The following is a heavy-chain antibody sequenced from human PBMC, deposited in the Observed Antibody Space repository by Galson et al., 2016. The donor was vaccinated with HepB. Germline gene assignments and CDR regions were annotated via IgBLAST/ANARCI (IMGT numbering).Heavy chain of an antibody. J-gene: IGHJ3*01. D-gene: IGHD1-1*01. V-gene: IGHV3-30-3*01. CDR1: GFSFADYP. CDR2: ILYDGTNK. CDR3: ARDDSDADNAFDV. Sequence: SLRLSCAASGFSFADYPMHWVRQAPGKGLEWVALILYDGTNKYYADSVKGRFTIPRDNSKNTLFLQMNSLRAEDTAVYYCARDDSDADNAFDVWGQGTTVTVSS.